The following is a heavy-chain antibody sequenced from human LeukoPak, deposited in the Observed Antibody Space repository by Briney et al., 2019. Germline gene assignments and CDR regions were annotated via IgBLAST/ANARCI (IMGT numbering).Heavy chain of an antibody. CDR1: GYTFTSYY. CDR3: ARSGAYYYDSSGYFLAY. V-gene: IGHV1-46*01. J-gene: IGHJ4*02. D-gene: IGHD3-22*01. CDR2: INPSGGST. Sequence: ASVKVSCKASGYTFTSYYMHWVRPAPGQGLEWMGIINPSGGSTRYAQKFQGRVTMTRDTSTSTVYMELSSLRSEDTAVYYCARSGAYYYDSSGYFLAYWGQGTLVTVSS.